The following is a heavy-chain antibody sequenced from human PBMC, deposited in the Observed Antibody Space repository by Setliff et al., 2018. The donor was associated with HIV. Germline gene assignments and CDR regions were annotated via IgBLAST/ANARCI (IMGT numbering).Heavy chain of an antibody. J-gene: IGHJ4*02. Sequence: SETLSLTCAVYGGSFSGYYWSWIRRPPGKGLEWIGEINHSGSTNYNPSLKSRVTISVDTSKNQFSLKLSSVTAADTAVYYCARGKGSGWYLRFDYWGQGTLVTVSS. CDR3: ARGKGSGWYLRFDY. D-gene: IGHD6-19*01. CDR1: GGSFSGYY. CDR2: INHSGST. V-gene: IGHV4-34*01.